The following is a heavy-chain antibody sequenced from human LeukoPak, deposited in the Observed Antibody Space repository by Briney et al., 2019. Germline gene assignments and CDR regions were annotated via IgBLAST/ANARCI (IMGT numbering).Heavy chain of an antibody. J-gene: IGHJ6*03. CDR2: ISAYNGNT. V-gene: IGHV1-18*01. D-gene: IGHD6-19*01. CDR1: GYTFTSYG. Sequence: ASVKVSCKASGYTFTSYGISWVRQAPGQGLEWMGWISAYNGNTNYAQKLQGRVTMTTDTSTSTAYMELRSLRSDDTAVYYCARVPAGRYYYYYMDVWGKGTTVTISS. CDR3: ARVPAGRYYYYYMDV.